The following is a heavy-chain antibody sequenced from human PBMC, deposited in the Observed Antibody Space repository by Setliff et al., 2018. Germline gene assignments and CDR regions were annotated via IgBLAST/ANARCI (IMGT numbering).Heavy chain of an antibody. D-gene: IGHD1-1*01. CDR2: IWYDGSKK. J-gene: IGHJ6*03. CDR1: GFTFSSYA. Sequence: GALRLSCVASGFTFSSYAMHWVRQAPGKGLEWVALIWYDGSKKYYTDTVKGRFTISRDNSKNSVYLQMNSLRVEDTAVYYCARDREGDGNYYMDVWGKGTTVTVSS. V-gene: IGHV3-33*01. CDR3: ARDREGDGNYYMDV.